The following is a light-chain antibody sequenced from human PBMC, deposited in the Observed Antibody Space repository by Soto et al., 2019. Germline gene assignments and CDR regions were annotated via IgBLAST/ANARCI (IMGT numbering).Light chain of an antibody. CDR3: QRYSSSPPYT. Sequence: EIVLTQSPGTLSLSPGERATLSCRASQSVSSSYLAWYQQKPGQAPRLLIYGASSRATGIPDRFSGSGSGTDFTLTISRLEPEDFAVYYCQRYSSSPPYTFDQGTKLEIK. CDR1: QSVSSSY. CDR2: GAS. J-gene: IGKJ2*01. V-gene: IGKV3-20*01.